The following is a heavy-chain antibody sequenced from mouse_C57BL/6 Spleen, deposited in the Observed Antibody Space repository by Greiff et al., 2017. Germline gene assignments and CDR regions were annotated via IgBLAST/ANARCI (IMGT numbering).Heavy chain of an antibody. J-gene: IGHJ4*01. Sequence: VQLQQSGPELVKPGASVKISCKASGYSFTGYYMNWVKQSPEKSLEWIGEINPSTGGTTYNQKFKAKATLTVDKSSSTAYMQLKSLTSEDSAVYYCARRKRYAMDYWGQGTSVTVSS. CDR2: INPSTGGT. V-gene: IGHV1-42*01. CDR1: GYSFTGYY. CDR3: ARRKRYAMDY.